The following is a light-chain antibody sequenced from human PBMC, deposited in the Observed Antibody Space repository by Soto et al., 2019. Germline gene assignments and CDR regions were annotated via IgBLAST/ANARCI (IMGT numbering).Light chain of an antibody. CDR1: SSDVGGYNY. CDR3: CSYAGSYTYV. Sequence: QSVLTQPRSVSGSPGQSVTISCTGTSSDVGGYNYVSWYQQHPGKAPKLMIYDVSKRPSGVPDRFSGSKSGNTASLTISGLQAEDEADYYCCSYAGSYTYVLGTG. V-gene: IGLV2-11*01. J-gene: IGLJ1*01. CDR2: DVS.